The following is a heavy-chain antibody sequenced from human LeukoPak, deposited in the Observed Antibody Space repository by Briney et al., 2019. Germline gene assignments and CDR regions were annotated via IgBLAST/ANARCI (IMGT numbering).Heavy chain of an antibody. Sequence: SETLSLTCAVYGGSFSDYYWTWIRQTPEKGLEWIGQINHSGSTRYTPSLRSRVTISADTSKNQFSLKMSSVTAADTAVYFCARARSRWFGALSTPWYFDVWGQGTLVTVSS. CDR2: INHSGST. CDR1: GGSFSDYY. V-gene: IGHV4-34*01. CDR3: ARARSRWFGALSTPWYFDV. D-gene: IGHD3-10*01. J-gene: IGHJ4*02.